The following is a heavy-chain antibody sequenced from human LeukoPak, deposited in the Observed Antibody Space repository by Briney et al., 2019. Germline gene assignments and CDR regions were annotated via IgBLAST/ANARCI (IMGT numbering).Heavy chain of an antibody. CDR3: ARDRRGEKDFDV. J-gene: IGHJ3*01. V-gene: IGHV3-53*04. CDR2: TTNADGYT. Sequence: PVQPLGSVSVTTNADGYTRDAASVKGRFSISRHNSKNTVCLQMDNLRPEDTAVYYCARDRRGEKDFDVWGPGTMVTVSS.